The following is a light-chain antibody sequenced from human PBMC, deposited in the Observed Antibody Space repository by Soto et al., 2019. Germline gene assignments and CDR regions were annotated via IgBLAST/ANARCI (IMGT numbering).Light chain of an antibody. CDR2: LGS. V-gene: IGKV2-28*01. CDR1: QSLLHSNGYNY. Sequence: DFVMTQSPLSLPVTPGEPASISCRSSQSLLHSNGYNYLDWYLQKPGQSPQLLIYLGSNRASGVPDRFSGSGSGTDFTLKISSVEAEDVGVYYCMQALQTPWTFGQGTKVEI. J-gene: IGKJ1*01. CDR3: MQALQTPWT.